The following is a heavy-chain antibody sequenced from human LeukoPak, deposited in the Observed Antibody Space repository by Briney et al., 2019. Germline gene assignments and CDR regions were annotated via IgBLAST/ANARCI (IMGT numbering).Heavy chain of an antibody. CDR1: GGSISSGSYY. J-gene: IGHJ5*02. CDR3: ARTRTLEWERRFDP. Sequence: TSETLSLTCTVSGGSISSGSYYWSWIRQPAGKGLEWIGRIYTSGSTTYNPSLQSRVTISVDTSRNQFSLKVSSVTAADTAVYYCARTRTLEWERRFDPWGQGTLVTVSS. V-gene: IGHV4-61*02. CDR2: IYTSGST. D-gene: IGHD3-3*01.